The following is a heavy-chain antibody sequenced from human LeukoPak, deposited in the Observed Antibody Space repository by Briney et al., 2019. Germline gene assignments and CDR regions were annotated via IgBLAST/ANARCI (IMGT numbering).Heavy chain of an antibody. J-gene: IGHJ4*02. CDR1: GDSMSSGSYY. Sequence: KPSQTLSLTCTLSGDSMSSGSYYWSWIRHPAGRGLEWIGRIYNGVSANYNPSLKSRVTISLDTSKNQFSLKLTSVTAADTAVYYCARGPHCSGGSWYSVSDYWGQGTLVTVSS. CDR3: ARGPHCSGGSWYSVSDY. D-gene: IGHD2-15*01. V-gene: IGHV4-61*02. CDR2: IYNGVSA.